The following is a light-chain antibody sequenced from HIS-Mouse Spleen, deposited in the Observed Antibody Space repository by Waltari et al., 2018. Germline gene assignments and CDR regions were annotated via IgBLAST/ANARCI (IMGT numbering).Light chain of an antibody. V-gene: IGLV2-11*01. CDR2: DVS. CDR1: SSDVVGYNY. Sequence: QSALTQPRSVSGSPGQSLTISCPGTSSDVVGYNYLSCYQQHPGKAPNLMVYDVSKRPSGVPDRFSGSKSGNTASLTISGLQAEDEADYYCCSYAGSYPYVFGTGTKVTVL. CDR3: CSYAGSYPYV. J-gene: IGLJ1*01.